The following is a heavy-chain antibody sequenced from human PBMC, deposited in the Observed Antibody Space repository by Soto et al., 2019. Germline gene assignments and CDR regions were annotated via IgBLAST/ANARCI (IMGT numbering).Heavy chain of an antibody. D-gene: IGHD6-19*01. CDR3: SKVRDSGSASLDS. J-gene: IGHJ4*02. V-gene: IGHV3-74*01. Sequence: GGTLRLSCAAAGCPYGNNTMHWGRQAPGKGLVWVSGISYDGSNTANADSVRGRFTVSRDNAKNTLYLQMHTLRAEDTGVYYCSKVRDSGSASLDSWGQGTLVTVS. CDR1: GCPYGNNT. CDR2: ISYDGSNT.